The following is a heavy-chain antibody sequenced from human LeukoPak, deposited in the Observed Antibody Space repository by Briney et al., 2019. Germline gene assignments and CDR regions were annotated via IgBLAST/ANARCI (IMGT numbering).Heavy chain of an antibody. CDR1: GGSVSNYY. CDR3: ARHAWVVAVHTGQTLYYFDS. D-gene: IGHD2-15*01. V-gene: IGHV4-59*08. CDR2: IHSSGST. Sequence: KASETLSLTCTVSGGSVSNYYWSWIRQSPGKGLEWIAYIHSSGSTNYNPSLKSRVTISVDTSEDQFSLQLNYVTAADTAVYFCARHAWVVAVHTGQTLYYFDSWSQGTLVTVSS. J-gene: IGHJ4*02.